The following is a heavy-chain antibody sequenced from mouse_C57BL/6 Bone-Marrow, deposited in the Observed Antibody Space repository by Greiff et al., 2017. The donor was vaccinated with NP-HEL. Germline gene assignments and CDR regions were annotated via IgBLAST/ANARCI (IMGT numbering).Heavy chain of an antibody. J-gene: IGHJ1*03. D-gene: IGHD1-1*01. CDR2: IYPGSGNT. Sequence: VQLQESGAELVRPGASVKLSCKASGYTFTDYYINWVKQRPGQGLEWIARIYPGSGNTYYNEKFKGKATLTAEKSSSTAYMQLSSLTSEDSAVYFCARNYYGSSYPDWYFDVWGTGTTVTVSS. CDR3: ARNYYGSSYPDWYFDV. CDR1: GYTFTDYY. V-gene: IGHV1-76*01.